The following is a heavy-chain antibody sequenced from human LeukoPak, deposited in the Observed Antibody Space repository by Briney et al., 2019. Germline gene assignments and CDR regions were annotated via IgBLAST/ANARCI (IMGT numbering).Heavy chain of an antibody. D-gene: IGHD3-16*01. CDR2: INTEGSST. CDR1: GFTFRTYW. V-gene: IGHV3-74*01. Sequence: GGSLRLSCAASGFTFRTYWMHWVRQAPGKGLVWVSRINTEGSSTSYADSVKGRFTISRDNAKNTLYLQMNSLRAEDTAVYFCLYGGYFQHWGQGTLVTVSS. J-gene: IGHJ1*01. CDR3: LYGGYFQH.